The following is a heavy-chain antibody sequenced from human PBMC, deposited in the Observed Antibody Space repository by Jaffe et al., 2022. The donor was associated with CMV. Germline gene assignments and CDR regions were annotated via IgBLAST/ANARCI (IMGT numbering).Heavy chain of an antibody. V-gene: IGHV4-34*01. Sequence: QVQLQQWGAGLLKPSETLSLTCAVYGGSFSGYYWSWIRQPPGKGLEWIGEINHSGSTNYNPSLKSRVTISVDTSKNQFSLKLSSVTAADTAVYYCARGGGVVGATRPYYFDYWGQGTLVTVSS. CDR2: INHSGST. CDR3: ARGGGVVGATRPYYFDY. CDR1: GGSFSGYY. J-gene: IGHJ4*02. D-gene: IGHD1-26*01.